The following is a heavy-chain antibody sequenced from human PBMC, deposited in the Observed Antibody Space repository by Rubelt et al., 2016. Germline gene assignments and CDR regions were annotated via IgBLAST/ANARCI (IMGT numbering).Heavy chain of an antibody. V-gene: IGHV4-59*12. D-gene: IGHD3-10*01. Sequence: QVQLQESGPGLVKPSETLSLTCTVSGGSISSNYWSWIRQPPGKGLEWIGYIYYTGSANYNPSLKSRVTTSVDTSKNQFSLQLNAVTPEDTAVYYCARGMVHFDYWGQGTLVTVSS. J-gene: IGHJ4*02. CDR2: IYYTGSA. CDR3: ARGMVHFDY. CDR1: GGSISSNY.